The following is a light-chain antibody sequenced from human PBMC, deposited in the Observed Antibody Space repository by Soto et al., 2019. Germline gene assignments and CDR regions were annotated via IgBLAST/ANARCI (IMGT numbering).Light chain of an antibody. CDR1: QSVSSGY. Sequence: EIVLTQSPGTLSLSPGERATLSCRASQSVSSGYLAWYQQRPGQAPRLLIYGASSRATGIPDRFSGSGSGTDFTITISRLEPEDFAVYYCQQYGTTFGPGTKVDIK. CDR3: QQYGTT. V-gene: IGKV3-20*01. J-gene: IGKJ3*01. CDR2: GAS.